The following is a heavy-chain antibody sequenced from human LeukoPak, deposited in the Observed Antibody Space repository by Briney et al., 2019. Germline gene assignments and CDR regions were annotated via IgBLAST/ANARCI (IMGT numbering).Heavy chain of an antibody. CDR3: AKHFHFGSGSNFCGFDY. Sequence: LAGGSLRLSCVASGFTFTRYGMSWVRQAPGKGLEWVSVISGNGDTAYYADSVKGRFTISRDNSKNTVYLQTNSLRAEDTAVYYCAKHFHFGSGSNFCGFDYWGQGTLVTVSS. V-gene: IGHV3-23*01. J-gene: IGHJ4*02. CDR1: GFTFTRYG. D-gene: IGHD3-10*01. CDR2: ISGNGDTA.